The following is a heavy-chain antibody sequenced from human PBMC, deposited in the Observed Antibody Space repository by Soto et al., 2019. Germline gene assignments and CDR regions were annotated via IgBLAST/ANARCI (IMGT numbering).Heavy chain of an antibody. D-gene: IGHD3-10*01. CDR2: IYYSGST. CDR1: GGSISSSSYY. Sequence: QLQLQESGPGLVKPSETLSLTCTVSGGSISSSSYYWGWIRQPPGKGLEWIGSIYYSGSTYYNPSLKSRVTISVDTSKNQFSLKLSSVTAADTAVYYCARHSETGVWFGDPPNWFDPWGQGTLVTVSS. V-gene: IGHV4-39*01. J-gene: IGHJ5*02. CDR3: ARHSETGVWFGDPPNWFDP.